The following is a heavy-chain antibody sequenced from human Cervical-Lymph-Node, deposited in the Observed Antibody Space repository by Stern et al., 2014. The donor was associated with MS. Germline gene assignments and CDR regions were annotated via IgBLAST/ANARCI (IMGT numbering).Heavy chain of an antibody. J-gene: IGHJ6*02. CDR1: GFTLTTTI. Sequence: EVQLLESGGGWVQPGGSLRLSCAASGFTLTTTIMHWVRQAPGKGLECVSYIDGSSEHIQYADSVKGRFTSSTDKAKNPLYLQMQSLRAEDTAVYYCASRYSLDVWGQGTTVTVS. CDR2: IDGSSEHI. CDR3: ASRYSLDV. V-gene: IGHV3-48*01.